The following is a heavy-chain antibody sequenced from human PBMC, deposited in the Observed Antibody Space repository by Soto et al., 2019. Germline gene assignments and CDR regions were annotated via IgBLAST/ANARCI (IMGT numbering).Heavy chain of an antibody. Sequence: QVQLVQSGAEVKKPGSSVKVSCKASGDTFSSYAISWVRQAPGQGLEWMGGIIPIFGTANYAQKFQGRVTSTADESTSTAYMELNSLRSEDTAVYYCARDGSGYRSRASPMDVWGQGTTVTVSS. CDR2: IIPIFGTA. J-gene: IGHJ6*02. V-gene: IGHV1-69*01. D-gene: IGHD3-22*01. CDR3: ARDGSGYRSRASPMDV. CDR1: GDTFSSYA.